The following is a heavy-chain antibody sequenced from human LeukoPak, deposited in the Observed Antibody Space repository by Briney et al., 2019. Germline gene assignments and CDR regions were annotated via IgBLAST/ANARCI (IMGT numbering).Heavy chain of an antibody. Sequence: ASVKVSCKASGYTFTDYYLHLVRQAPGQGLEWMGWINPGSGGTKYAERFQGRVSMTRDTSISTVYMELSSLRSDDTAVYYCAREGAGGSSWLPEDYWGQGTLVTVSS. CDR1: GYTFTDYY. CDR2: INPGSGGT. CDR3: AREGAGGSSWLPEDY. J-gene: IGHJ4*02. V-gene: IGHV1-2*02. D-gene: IGHD6-13*01.